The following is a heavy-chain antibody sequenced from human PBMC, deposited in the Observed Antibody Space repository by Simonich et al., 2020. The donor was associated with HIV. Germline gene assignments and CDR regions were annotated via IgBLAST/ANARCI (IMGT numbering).Heavy chain of an antibody. Sequence: QVQLQQWGAGLLKPSETLSLTCAVYGGSFSGYYWSWIRQPPGKGLEWMGEIIHSGSTNYNPSLKSRVTRSVDTSKNQFSLKLSSVTAADTAVYYCARRHPTTVTTPYFDYWGQGTLVTVSS. CDR3: ARRHPTTVTTPYFDY. CDR2: IIHSGST. CDR1: GGSFSGYY. D-gene: IGHD4-17*01. J-gene: IGHJ4*02. V-gene: IGHV4-34*12.